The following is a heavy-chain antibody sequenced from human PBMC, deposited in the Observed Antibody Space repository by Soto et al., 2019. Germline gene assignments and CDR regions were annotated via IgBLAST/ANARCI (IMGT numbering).Heavy chain of an antibody. V-gene: IGHV4-34*01. J-gene: IGHJ4*02. CDR3: ARGGDWMRN. Sequence: QVQLQQWGAGLLKPSETLSLTCAVYGESFSGYYWSWIRQPPGKGLEWIGEINHSGSTNYNPSLKSRVTISIDTSKNQFSLKLSYVTAADTAIYYCARGGDWMRNWGQGPLVTVSS. CDR2: INHSGST. D-gene: IGHD2-21*02. CDR1: GESFSGYY.